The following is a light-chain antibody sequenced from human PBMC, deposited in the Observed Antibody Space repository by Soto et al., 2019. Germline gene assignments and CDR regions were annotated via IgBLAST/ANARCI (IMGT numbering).Light chain of an antibody. V-gene: IGKV3-20*01. CDR2: GAS. Sequence: EIVLTQSPGTLSLSPGERATLSCRASQSVSSSYLAWYQQKPGQAPRLLIYGASGRATGIPDRFSGSGSGTDFTLPISRLEPEDFAVYYCQQYGSSRGFTFGPGTKVDIK. CDR1: QSVSSSY. J-gene: IGKJ3*01. CDR3: QQYGSSRGFT.